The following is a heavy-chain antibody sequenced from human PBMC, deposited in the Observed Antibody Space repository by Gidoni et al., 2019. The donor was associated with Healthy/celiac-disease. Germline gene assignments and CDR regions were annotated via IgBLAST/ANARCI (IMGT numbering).Heavy chain of an antibody. CDR3: AKQGSGDYPLYNWFDP. J-gene: IGHJ5*02. D-gene: IGHD4-17*01. V-gene: IGHV3-23*04. Sequence: EVQLVESGGGLVQPGGSLRLSCAASGFPFSPHALSWVRQAPGQGVEWVSAISGSGGSTYYADSVKGRFTISRDNSKNTLYLQMNSLRAEDTAVYYCAKQGSGDYPLYNWFDPWGQGTLVTVSS. CDR2: ISGSGGST. CDR1: GFPFSPHA.